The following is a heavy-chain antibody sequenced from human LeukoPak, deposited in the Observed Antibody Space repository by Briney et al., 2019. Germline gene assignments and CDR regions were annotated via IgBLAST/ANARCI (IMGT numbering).Heavy chain of an antibody. CDR3: AKRIEIRGYCSGGSCYGGFDY. V-gene: IGHV3-23*01. D-gene: IGHD2-15*01. CDR2: ISGSGGST. Sequence: PGGSLRLSCAASGFTFSSYAMSWVRQAPGKGLEWVSAISGSGGSTYYADSVKGRFTISRDNSKNTLYLQMNSLRAEDTAVYYCAKRIEIRGYCSGGSCYGGFDYWGQGTLVTVSS. CDR1: GFTFSSYA. J-gene: IGHJ4*02.